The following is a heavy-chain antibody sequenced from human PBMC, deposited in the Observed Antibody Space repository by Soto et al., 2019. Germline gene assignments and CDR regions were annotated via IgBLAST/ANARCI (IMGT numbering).Heavy chain of an antibody. D-gene: IGHD3-16*01. CDR3: ARDISKLTH. V-gene: IGHV3-21*01. Sequence: CAACGVSLSIYSVDWFRKAPGKGLEWVSSISSSSSYIYYADSVKGRFTISRDNAKNSLYLQMNSLRAEDTAVYYCARDISKLTHWGQGTPLTVSS. J-gene: IGHJ4*02. CDR1: GVSLSIYS. CDR2: ISSSSSYI.